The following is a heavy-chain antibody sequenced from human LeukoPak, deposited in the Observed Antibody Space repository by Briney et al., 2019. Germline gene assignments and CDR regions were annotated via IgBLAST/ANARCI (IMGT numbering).Heavy chain of an antibody. Sequence: GGSLRLSCAASGFTLSGSAMHWVRQASGKGLEWVGRIRSKANSYATAYAASVKGRFTISRDDSKNTAYLQMNSLKTEDTAVYYCTRPPIDYDSSGYYYYWGQGTLVTVSS. D-gene: IGHD3-22*01. J-gene: IGHJ4*02. CDR2: IRSKANSYAT. V-gene: IGHV3-73*01. CDR3: TRPPIDYDSSGYYYY. CDR1: GFTLSGSA.